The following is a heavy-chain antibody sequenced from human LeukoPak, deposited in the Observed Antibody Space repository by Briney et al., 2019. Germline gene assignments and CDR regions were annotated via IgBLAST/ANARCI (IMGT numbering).Heavy chain of an antibody. J-gene: IGHJ4*02. Sequence: PGGSLRLSCAASGFTFSSYGMHWVRQAPGKGLEWVAVISYDGSNKYYADSVKGRFTISRDNSKNTLYLQMNNLRAEDTAVYYCAKDSPEYYFDYWGQGTLVTVSS. CDR2: ISYDGSNK. CDR1: GFTFSSYG. CDR3: AKDSPEYYFDY. V-gene: IGHV3-30*18.